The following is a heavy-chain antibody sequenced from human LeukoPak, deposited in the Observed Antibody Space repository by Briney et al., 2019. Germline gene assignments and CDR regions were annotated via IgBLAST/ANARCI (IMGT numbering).Heavy chain of an antibody. CDR3: ARNRGSYRYHYYYYMDV. D-gene: IGHD3-16*02. CDR2: IYSGGST. CDR1: GFTVSSNY. J-gene: IGHJ6*03. Sequence: GGSLRLSCAASGFTVSSNYMSWVRQAPGKGLEWVSVIYSGGSTYYADSVKGRFTISRDNSKNTLYLQMNSLRAEDTAVYYCARNRGSYRYHYYYYMDVWGKGTTVTVPS. V-gene: IGHV3-53*01.